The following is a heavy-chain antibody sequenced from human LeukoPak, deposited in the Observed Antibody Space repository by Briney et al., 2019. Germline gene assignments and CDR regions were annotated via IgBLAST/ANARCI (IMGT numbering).Heavy chain of an antibody. J-gene: IGHJ6*04. CDR1: RFSLRNYY. V-gene: IGHV3-7*01. CDR2: IKQDGSEK. CDR3: AELGITMIGGV. D-gene: IGHD3-10*02. Sequence: GGSLRLSCTASRFSLRNYYMTWVRQAPGKGLEWVANIKQDGSEKFYVDSVKGRFTISRDNAKNSLYLQMNSLRAEDTAVYYCAELGITMIGGVWGKGTTVTISS.